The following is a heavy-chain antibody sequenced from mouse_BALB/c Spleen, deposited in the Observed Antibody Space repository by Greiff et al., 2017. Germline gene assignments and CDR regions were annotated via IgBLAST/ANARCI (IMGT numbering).Heavy chain of an antibody. CDR1: GFTFSSFG. Sequence: EVKLVESGGGLVQPGGSRKLSCAASGFTFSSFGMHWVRQAPEKGLEWVAYISSGSSTIYYADTVKGRFTISRDNPKNTLFLQMTSLRSEDTAMYYCARSGDYDGGFAYWGQGTLVTVSA. D-gene: IGHD2-4*01. J-gene: IGHJ3*01. CDR2: ISSGSSTI. CDR3: ARSGDYDGGFAY. V-gene: IGHV5-17*02.